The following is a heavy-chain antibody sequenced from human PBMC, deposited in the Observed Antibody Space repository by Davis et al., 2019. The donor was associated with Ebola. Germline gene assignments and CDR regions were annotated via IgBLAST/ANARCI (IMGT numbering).Heavy chain of an antibody. CDR1: GYTFTNYG. Sequence: ASVKVSCKASGYTFTNYGITWVRQAPGQGLEWMGWINPHNGNTNYAQNVQGRVTMTTDTSTSTAYMEVGSLKSDDTAVYYCARAQFPTTSDHWGQGTLVAVSS. CDR2: INPHNGNT. CDR3: ARAQFPTTSDH. V-gene: IGHV1-18*04. D-gene: IGHD1-1*01. J-gene: IGHJ4*02.